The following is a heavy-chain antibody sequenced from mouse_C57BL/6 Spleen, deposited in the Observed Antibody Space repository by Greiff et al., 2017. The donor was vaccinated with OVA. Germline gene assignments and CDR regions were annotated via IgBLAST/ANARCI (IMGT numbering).Heavy chain of an antibody. D-gene: IGHD1-1*01. CDR1: GYTFTSYW. V-gene: IGHV1-61*01. J-gene: IGHJ1*03. Sequence: QVQLQQPGAELVRPGSSVKLSCKASGYTFTSYWMDWVKQRPGQGLEWIGNIYPSDSETHYNQKFKDKATLTVDKSSSTAYMQLSSLTSEDSAVYYCARYYYGSSYVRYFNVWGTGTTVTVSS. CDR3: ARYYYGSSYVRYFNV. CDR2: IYPSDSET.